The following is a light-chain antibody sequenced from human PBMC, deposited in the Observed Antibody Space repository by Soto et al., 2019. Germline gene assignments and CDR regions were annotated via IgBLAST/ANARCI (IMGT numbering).Light chain of an antibody. CDR2: LGS. CDR3: MGALQSPPT. J-gene: IGKJ1*01. Sequence: DIVMTQSPVSLPVTPGEPASISCRSSQSLLHSNGYNYLDWYPQKPGQSPQLLIYLGSNRASGVPGRFSASASGTDFTLTISRVEAEDVGVYYCMGALQSPPTFGQGTRVEIK. V-gene: IGKV2-28*01. CDR1: QSLLHSNGYNY.